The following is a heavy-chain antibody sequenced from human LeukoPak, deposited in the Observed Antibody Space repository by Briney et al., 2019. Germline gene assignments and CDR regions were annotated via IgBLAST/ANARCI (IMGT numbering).Heavy chain of an antibody. J-gene: IGHJ4*02. CDR2: IYYSGST. CDR1: GGSISSGDYY. Sequence: ASETLSLTCTVSGGSISSGDYYWSWIRQPPGKGLEWIGYIYYSGSTYYNPSLKSRLTISVDTSKNQFSLILNSVTAADTAVYYCANYPLASGSGSYFDSWGQGTLVTVSS. V-gene: IGHV4-30-4*01. CDR3: ANYPLASGSGSYFDS. D-gene: IGHD3-10*01.